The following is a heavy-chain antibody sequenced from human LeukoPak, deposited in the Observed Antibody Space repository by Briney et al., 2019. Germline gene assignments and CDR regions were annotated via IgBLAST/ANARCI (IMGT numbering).Heavy chain of an antibody. V-gene: IGHV5-51*01. J-gene: IGHJ6*02. D-gene: IGHD2-2*01. Sequence: GESLKISCKGSGYRFTSYWIGWVRQMPGKGLEWMGIINPGDSDTRYSPSFQGQVTISAEKSISTAYLQWSSLKASDTAMYYCARHPDCTRTSCYVDYYGMDVWGQGTTVTVSS. CDR1: GYRFTSYW. CDR3: ARHPDCTRTSCYVDYYGMDV. CDR2: INPGDSDT.